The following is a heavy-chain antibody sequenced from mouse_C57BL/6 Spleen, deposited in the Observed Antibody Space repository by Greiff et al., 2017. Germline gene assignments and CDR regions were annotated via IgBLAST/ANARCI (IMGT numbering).Heavy chain of an antibody. CDR2: IYPRDGST. V-gene: IGHV1-78*01. Sequence: VQLQESDAELVKPGASVKISCKVSGYTFTDHTIHWMKQRPEQGLEWIGYIYPRDGSTKYNEKFKGKATLTADKSSSTAYMQLNSLTSEDSAVYFCARSSYYYGSSYAGDDFDYWGQGTTLTVSS. J-gene: IGHJ2*01. CDR1: GYTFTDHT. D-gene: IGHD1-1*01. CDR3: ARSSYYYGSSYAGDDFDY.